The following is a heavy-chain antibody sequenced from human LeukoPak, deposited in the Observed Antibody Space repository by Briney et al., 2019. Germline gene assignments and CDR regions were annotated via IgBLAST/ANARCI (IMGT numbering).Heavy chain of an antibody. CDR2: IWSDGSNK. J-gene: IGHJ3*02. V-gene: IGHV3-33*08. Sequence: GRSLRLSCAASGFTFSSYGMHWVRQAPGKGLEWVAVIWSDGSNKYYADSVKGRFTISRDNFKNTLYLQMNGLGAEDTAVYYCARDDARDGNGIDIWGQGTMVTVSS. D-gene: IGHD2-8*01. CDR3: ARDDARDGNGIDI. CDR1: GFTFSSYG.